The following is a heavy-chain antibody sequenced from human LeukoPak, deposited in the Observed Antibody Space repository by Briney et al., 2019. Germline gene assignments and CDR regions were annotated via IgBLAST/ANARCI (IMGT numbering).Heavy chain of an antibody. D-gene: IGHD3-22*01. CDR3: ARDAPYYYDSSSTFDY. Sequence: PGGSLRLSCAASGFPFSSYSMNWVRQAPGKGLEWVSSISSSSSYIYYADSVKGRFTISRDNAKNSLYLQMNSLRAEDTAVYYCARDAPYYYDSSSTFDYWGQGTLVTVSS. J-gene: IGHJ4*02. CDR1: GFPFSSYS. CDR2: ISSSSSYI. V-gene: IGHV3-21*01.